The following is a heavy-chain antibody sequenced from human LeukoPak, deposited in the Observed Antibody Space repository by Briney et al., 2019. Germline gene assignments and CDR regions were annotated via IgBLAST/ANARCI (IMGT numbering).Heavy chain of an antibody. D-gene: IGHD5-18*01. V-gene: IGHV3-30*02. CDR3: AKERDTAMVTIDY. J-gene: IGHJ4*02. CDR1: GFTFSSYG. CDR2: IRYDGSNK. Sequence: GGSLRLSCAASGFTFSSYGMHWVRQAPGKGLEWVAFIRYDGSNKYYADSVKGRFTVSRDNSKNTLYLQMNSLRAEDTAVYYCAKERDTAMVTIDYWGQGTLVTVSS.